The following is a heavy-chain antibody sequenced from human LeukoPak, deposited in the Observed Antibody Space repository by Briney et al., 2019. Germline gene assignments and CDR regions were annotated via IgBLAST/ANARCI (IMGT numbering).Heavy chain of an antibody. J-gene: IGHJ4*02. D-gene: IGHD6-13*01. CDR1: GYTFTGYY. CDR2: INPNSGGA. Sequence: ASVKVSCKASGYTFTGYYMHWVRQAPGQGLEWMGWINPNSGGANYAQKFQGRVTMTRDTSISTAYMELSSLRSEDMAVYYCAREAGSSSWGNIDYWGQGTLVTVSS. V-gene: IGHV1-2*02. CDR3: AREAGSSSWGNIDY.